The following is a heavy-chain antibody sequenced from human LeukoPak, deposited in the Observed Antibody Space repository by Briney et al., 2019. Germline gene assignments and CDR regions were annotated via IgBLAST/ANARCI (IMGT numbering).Heavy chain of an antibody. V-gene: IGHV3-9*01. CDR2: ISWNSGSI. Sequence: GGPLRLSCAASGFTFDDYAMHWVRQAPGKGLEWVSGISWNSGSIGYADSVKGRFTISRDNAKNSLYLQMNSLRAEDTALYYCAKDRTTTVTTPDYWGQGTLVTVSS. D-gene: IGHD4-17*01. J-gene: IGHJ4*02. CDR1: GFTFDDYA. CDR3: AKDRTTTVTTPDY.